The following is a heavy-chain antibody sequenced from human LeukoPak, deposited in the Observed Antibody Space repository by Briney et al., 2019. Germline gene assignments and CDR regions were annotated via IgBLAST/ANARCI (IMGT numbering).Heavy chain of an antibody. J-gene: IGHJ3*02. Sequence: GASVKVSCKASGYTFIAYYIHWVRQAPGQGLEWMGWINPNSGGTNYAQKFQGRVTMTRDTSISTAYMELSRLRSDDTAVYYCARVGRRWLQFDGAQPNLGDAFDIWGQGTMVTVSS. CDR2: INPNSGGT. V-gene: IGHV1-2*02. D-gene: IGHD5-24*01. CDR3: ARVGRRWLQFDGAQPNLGDAFDI. CDR1: GYTFIAYY.